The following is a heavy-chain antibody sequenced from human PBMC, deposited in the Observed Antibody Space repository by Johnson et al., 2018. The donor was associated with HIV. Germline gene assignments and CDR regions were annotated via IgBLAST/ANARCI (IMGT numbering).Heavy chain of an antibody. Sequence: VQLVESGGGVVQPGRSLRLSCAASGFTFSSYAMSWVRQAPGKGLEWVSAISGSGGTTYYADSVKGRFTISRDNSKNPLYLQMNSLRAEDTAVYYCAKDLGEGSYLTDDAFDIWGQGTMVTVSS. CDR2: ISGSGGTT. V-gene: IGHV3-23*04. CDR3: AKDLGEGSYLTDDAFDI. D-gene: IGHD1-26*01. J-gene: IGHJ3*02. CDR1: GFTFSSYA.